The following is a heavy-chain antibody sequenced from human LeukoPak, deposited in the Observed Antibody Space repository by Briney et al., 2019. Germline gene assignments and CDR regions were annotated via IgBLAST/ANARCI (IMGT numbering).Heavy chain of an antibody. Sequence: ASVKVSCKASGYTFTGYYMHWVRQALGQGLEWMGWINPNSGGTNYAQKFQGRVTMTRDTSISTAYMELSRLRSDDTAVYYCARGERIAAAGPRRRSWFDPWGQGTLVTVSS. J-gene: IGHJ5*02. V-gene: IGHV1-2*02. D-gene: IGHD6-13*01. CDR1: GYTFTGYY. CDR2: INPNSGGT. CDR3: ARGERIAAAGPRRRSWFDP.